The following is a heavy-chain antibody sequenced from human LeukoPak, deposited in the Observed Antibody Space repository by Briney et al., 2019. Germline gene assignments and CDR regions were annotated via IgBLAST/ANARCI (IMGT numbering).Heavy chain of an antibody. CDR1: GGSISDYY. D-gene: IGHD1-26*01. J-gene: IGHJ4*02. CDR3: ARGEVGAHFDY. CDR2: IYFSGNT. V-gene: IGHV4-59*01. Sequence: SETLSFTCAGSGGSISDYYWSWMRQAPGKGLEWIGYIYFSGNTNYKPSLKRRVTISVDTSKNQFSLKLSAVTAADTAVYYCARGEVGAHFDYWGQGTLVTVSS.